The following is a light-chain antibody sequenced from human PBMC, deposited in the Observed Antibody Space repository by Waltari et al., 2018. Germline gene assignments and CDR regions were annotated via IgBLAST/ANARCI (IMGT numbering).Light chain of an antibody. J-gene: IGKJ1*01. CDR2: GAS. V-gene: IGKV3-15*01. Sequence: EIVMTQSPATLSVSPGERATLSCRASQSVTSNLARYQQKPGQAPRLLIFGASTRAADIPARFSGSGSGTEFTLTISSLQSEDFAVYYCLQYNDWPPWTFGQGTKVEI. CDR3: LQYNDWPPWT. CDR1: QSVTSN.